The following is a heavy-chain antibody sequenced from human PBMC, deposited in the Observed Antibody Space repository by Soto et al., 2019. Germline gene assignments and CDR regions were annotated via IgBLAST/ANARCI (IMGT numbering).Heavy chain of an antibody. D-gene: IGHD5-18*01. CDR3: ARDTGPNGYNYYYFGMDV. J-gene: IGHJ6*02. Sequence: QVHLVESGGGVVQPGNSLRLSCAASGFTFSNYAMHWVRQAPGKGLEWVAVISYDGSDKYNANSVKGRFTISRDNSKNTLYLQMNSLRAEDTAVYYCARDTGPNGYNYYYFGMDVWGQGTTVTVSS. V-gene: IGHV3-30-3*01. CDR2: ISYDGSDK. CDR1: GFTFSNYA.